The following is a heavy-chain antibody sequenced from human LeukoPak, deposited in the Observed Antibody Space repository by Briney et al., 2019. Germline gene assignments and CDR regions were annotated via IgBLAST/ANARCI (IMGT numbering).Heavy chain of an antibody. D-gene: IGHD1-26*01. V-gene: IGHV1-24*01. Sequence: GASVKVSCKVSGYTLTELSMHWVRQAPGKGLEWMGGFDPEDGEIIYAQKFQGRVTMTEDTSTDTAYMELSSLRSEDTAVYYCATVKSLVRELLPHRWGQGTLVTVSS. CDR1: GYTLTELS. CDR3: ATVKSLVRELLPHR. CDR2: FDPEDGEI. J-gene: IGHJ4*02.